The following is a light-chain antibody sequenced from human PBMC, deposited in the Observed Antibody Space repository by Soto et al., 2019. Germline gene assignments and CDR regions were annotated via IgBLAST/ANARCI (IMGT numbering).Light chain of an antibody. Sequence: ALTPPSSLSGSPGQSITISCTGTSSDVGGYNYVSWYQQQSGKAPKLMIHEVSNRPSGVSNRFSGSKSGNTASLAISGLQAEDEADYYCSSYTSSRAYVFGIGTKVTVL. CDR2: EVS. J-gene: IGLJ1*01. CDR1: SSDVGGYNY. V-gene: IGLV2-14*01. CDR3: SSYTSSRAYV.